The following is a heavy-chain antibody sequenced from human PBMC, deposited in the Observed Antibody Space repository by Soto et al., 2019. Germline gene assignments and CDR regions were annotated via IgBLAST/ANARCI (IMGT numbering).Heavy chain of an antibody. D-gene: IGHD1-26*01. CDR1: GFTFSSYG. CDR2: ISYDGSNK. Sequence: QVQLVESGGGVVQPGRSLRLSCAASGFTFSSYGMHWVRQAPGKGLEWVAVISYDGSNKYYADSVKGRFTISRDNSKNTLYLQMNSLRAEDTAVYYCAKDWVGWELRPYYGMEVWGQGTTVTVSS. J-gene: IGHJ6*02. V-gene: IGHV3-30*18. CDR3: AKDWVGWELRPYYGMEV.